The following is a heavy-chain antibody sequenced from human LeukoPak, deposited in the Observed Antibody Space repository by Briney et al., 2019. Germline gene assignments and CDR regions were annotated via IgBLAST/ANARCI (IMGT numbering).Heavy chain of an antibody. CDR3: ARTIAQYSNTWHDFYYGLDV. V-gene: IGHV3-23*01. CDR2: ISSGSEDT. D-gene: IGHD1-7*01. J-gene: IGHJ6*02. CDR1: GFTFGGYA. Sequence: QPGGSLRLSCTASGFTFGGYAMTWVRQAPGKGLEWVSSISSGSEDTYYADSVKGRFTISRDNSKSTLYLQMSSLRAEDTAVYYCARTIAQYSNTWHDFYYGLDVWGQGTTVTVAS.